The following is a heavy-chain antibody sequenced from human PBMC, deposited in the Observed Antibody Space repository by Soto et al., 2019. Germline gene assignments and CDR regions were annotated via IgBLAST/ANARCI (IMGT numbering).Heavy chain of an antibody. V-gene: IGHV3-64*01. D-gene: IGHD3-22*01. CDR2: ISSNGGST. Sequence: GGSLRLSCAASGFTFSSYATHWVRQAPGKGLEYVSAISSNGGSTYYANSVKGRFTISRDNSKNTLYLQMGSLRAEDMAVYYCARGGAGYYYDSSGYYYDYWGQGTLVTVSS. J-gene: IGHJ4*02. CDR3: ARGGAGYYYDSSGYYYDY. CDR1: GFTFSSYA.